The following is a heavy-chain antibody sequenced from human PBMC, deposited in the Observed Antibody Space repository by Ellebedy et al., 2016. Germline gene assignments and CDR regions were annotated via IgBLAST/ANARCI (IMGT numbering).Heavy chain of an antibody. J-gene: IGHJ4*02. Sequence: GGSLRLXXAASGFTFSSYGMHWVRQAPGKGLEWVAVIWYDGSNKYYADSVKGRFTISRDNSKNTLYLQMNSLRAEDTAVYYCAKEEVGSYFDYWGQGTLVTVSS. CDR2: IWYDGSNK. CDR1: GFTFSSYG. V-gene: IGHV3-30*02. D-gene: IGHD3-16*01. CDR3: AKEEVGSYFDY.